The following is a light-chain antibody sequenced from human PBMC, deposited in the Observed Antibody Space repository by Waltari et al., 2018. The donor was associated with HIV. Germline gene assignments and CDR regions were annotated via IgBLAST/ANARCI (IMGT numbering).Light chain of an antibody. V-gene: IGKV3-20*01. CDR3: QHSFGT. CDR1: QSLISDY. J-gene: IGKJ1*01. Sequence: EVVLTQSPGTLSLSPGERATLSCRASQSLISDYLAWYQQKPGQAPSLLVYSASNRAAGVPDRCEGGGFGTEFTLTITRLEPEDSAVYYCQHSFGTFGQGTKVEI. CDR2: SAS.